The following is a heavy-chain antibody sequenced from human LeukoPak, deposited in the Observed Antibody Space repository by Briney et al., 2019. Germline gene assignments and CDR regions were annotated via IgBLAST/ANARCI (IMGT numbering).Heavy chain of an antibody. Sequence: PSETLSLTCTVSGGSSSSYYWSWIRQPPGKGLEWIGYIHYSGSTNYNPSLKSRVTISVDTSENQFSLNVNSVTAADTAVYYCAASRGYGYSFDYWGQGSLVTVSS. J-gene: IGHJ4*02. CDR1: GGSSSSYY. V-gene: IGHV4-59*08. D-gene: IGHD3-16*01. CDR2: IHYSGST. CDR3: AASRGYGYSFDY.